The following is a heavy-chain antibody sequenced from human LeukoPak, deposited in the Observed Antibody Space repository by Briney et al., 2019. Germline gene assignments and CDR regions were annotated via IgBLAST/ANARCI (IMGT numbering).Heavy chain of an antibody. CDR3: SREDY. Sequence: ASVKVSWKASGYTFTGYYLHWVRQAPGQGLEWVGWINPNSGVTNYAQKFQGRVSMTSDTSISTVYMELSRLRSDDTAVYYCSREDYWGQGTLVTVSS. CDR1: GYTFTGYY. V-gene: IGHV1-2*02. J-gene: IGHJ4*02. CDR2: INPNSGVT.